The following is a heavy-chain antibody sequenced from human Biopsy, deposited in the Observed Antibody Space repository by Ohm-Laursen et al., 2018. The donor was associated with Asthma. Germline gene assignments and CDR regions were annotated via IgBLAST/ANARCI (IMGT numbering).Heavy chain of an antibody. CDR2: INPNGGAT. Sequence: GASVKVFCKASAYTFIGYHLHWVRQAPGEGLEWMGRINPNGGATIYAQKFQGRVTMTRDTSISTAYMELSRLTSDDTAVYYCARVQKSPGDRWFDPWGQGTLVTVSS. CDR3: ARVQKSPGDRWFDP. CDR1: AYTFIGYH. D-gene: IGHD7-27*01. V-gene: IGHV1-2*06. J-gene: IGHJ5*02.